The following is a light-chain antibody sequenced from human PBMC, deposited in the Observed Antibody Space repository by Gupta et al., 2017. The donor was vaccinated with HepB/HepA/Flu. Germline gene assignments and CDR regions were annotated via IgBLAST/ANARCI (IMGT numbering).Light chain of an antibody. CDR1: SSNIVAAYD. J-gene: IGLJ1*01. Sequence: QSVLTQPPSVSGAPGQTVTIPCTGGSSNIVAAYDIHWYQHLPGTAPKLLIYDDNKRPSGVPDRFSGSKSGTSASLVITGLRAEDDADYYCQSYDNIVNGYVFGTGTKVTVL. CDR3: QSYDNIVNGYV. V-gene: IGLV1-40*01. CDR2: DDN.